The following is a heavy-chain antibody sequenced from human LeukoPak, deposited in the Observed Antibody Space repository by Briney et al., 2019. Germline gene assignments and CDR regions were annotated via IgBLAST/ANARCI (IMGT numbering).Heavy chain of an antibody. V-gene: IGHV3-15*01. CDR2: IKRKTDGGTT. J-gene: IGHJ4*02. Sequence: TGGSLRLSCAAPGFTFNNAWMRWVRQAPGRGLEWIGHIKRKTDGGTTDYAAPLKGRFTISRDDSNITLYLHMTNLTTEDSAVYSCTTGTSGWSSWGQGTLVTVSS. D-gene: IGHD6-19*01. CDR3: TTGTSGWSS. CDR1: GFTFNNAW.